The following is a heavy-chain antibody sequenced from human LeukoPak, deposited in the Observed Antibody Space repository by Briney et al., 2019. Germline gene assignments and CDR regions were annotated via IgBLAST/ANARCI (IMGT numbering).Heavy chain of an antibody. V-gene: IGHV1-46*01. Sequence: ASVKVSCKASGYTFTRYYMHWVRQAPGQGLEWMGLINPTGGSTGYAQRFQGRVTMTRDMSTSTDYMELSSLRSEDTAIYYCARDNSVGDNAWWFDRWGQGTLVTVSS. D-gene: IGHD1-26*01. CDR1: GYTFTRYY. J-gene: IGHJ5*02. CDR2: INPTGGST. CDR3: ARDNSVGDNAWWFDR.